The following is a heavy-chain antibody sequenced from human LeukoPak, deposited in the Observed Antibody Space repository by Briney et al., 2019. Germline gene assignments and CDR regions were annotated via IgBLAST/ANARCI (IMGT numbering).Heavy chain of an antibody. CDR1: ELTFSRYW. Sequence: PGGSLRLSCAASELTFSRYWLTWVRQAPGKGLEWVANINQDGSEKNYVDSVKGRFTISRDNAKSSLYLQMNSLRDEDTAVYHCVSRGCTANACFVSSFNCFDHWGQGSLVTVSS. D-gene: IGHD2-8*02. CDR3: VSRGCTANACFVSSFNCFDH. V-gene: IGHV3-7*03. CDR2: INQDGSEK. J-gene: IGHJ4*02.